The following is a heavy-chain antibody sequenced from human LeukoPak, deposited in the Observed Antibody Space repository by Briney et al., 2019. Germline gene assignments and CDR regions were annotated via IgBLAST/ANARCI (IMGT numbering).Heavy chain of an antibody. Sequence: ASVKVSCKASGFTFTSSAMQWVRQARGQRLEWIGWIVVGSGNTNYAQKFQERVTITRDMSTSTAYMELSSLRSEDTAVYYCAATIQLADLFDYWGQGTLVTVSS. CDR1: GFTFTSSA. D-gene: IGHD5-18*01. CDR2: IVVGSGNT. V-gene: IGHV1-58*02. CDR3: AATIQLADLFDY. J-gene: IGHJ4*02.